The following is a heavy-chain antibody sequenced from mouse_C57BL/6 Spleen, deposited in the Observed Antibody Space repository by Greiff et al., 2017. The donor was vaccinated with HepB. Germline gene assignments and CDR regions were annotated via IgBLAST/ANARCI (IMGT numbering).Heavy chain of an antibody. V-gene: IGHV1-42*01. CDR2: INPSTGGT. CDR3: AREPRGSSAWFAY. D-gene: IGHD1-1*01. CDR1: GYSFTGYY. J-gene: IGHJ3*01. Sequence: VQLQQSGPELVKPGASVKISCKASGYSFTGYYMNWVKQSPEKSLEWIGEINPSTGGTTYNQKFKAKATLTVDKSSSTAYMQLKSLTSEDSAVYYCAREPRGSSAWFAYWGQGTLVTVSA.